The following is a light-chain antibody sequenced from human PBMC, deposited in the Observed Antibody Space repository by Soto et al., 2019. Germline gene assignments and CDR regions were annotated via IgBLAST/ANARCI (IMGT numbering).Light chain of an antibody. Sequence: EIVLTQSPGTLSLSPGERATLSCRASQSVSSSYLAWYQQKPGQAPRLLIYGASSRTAGIPDRFSGSVSGTDFSLTISRLEPEDFAVYYCQQYGSSPPITFGQGTDWRL. J-gene: IGKJ5*01. CDR2: GAS. CDR3: QQYGSSPPIT. V-gene: IGKV3-20*01. CDR1: QSVSSSY.